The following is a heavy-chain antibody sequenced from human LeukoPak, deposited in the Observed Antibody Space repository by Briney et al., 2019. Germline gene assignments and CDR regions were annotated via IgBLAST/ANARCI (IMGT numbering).Heavy chain of an antibody. CDR3: ARDGGSDAFDI. Sequence: GGSLRLSCAASGFTFSSYDMHWVRQATGKGLEWVSAIGTAGDTYYPGSVKGRFTISRENAKNSLYLQMSSLRAGDTAVYYCARDGGSDAFDIWGQGTMVTVSS. CDR2: IGTAGDT. V-gene: IGHV3-13*01. J-gene: IGHJ3*02. D-gene: IGHD3-16*01. CDR1: GFTFSSYD.